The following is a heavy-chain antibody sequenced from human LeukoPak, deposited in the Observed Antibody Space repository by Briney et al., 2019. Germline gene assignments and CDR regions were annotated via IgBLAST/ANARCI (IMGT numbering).Heavy chain of an antibody. J-gene: IGHJ4*02. CDR3: ARIPHPSPVGY. V-gene: IGHV3-48*03. CDR1: GFTFSSSE. D-gene: IGHD4-23*01. CDR2: ITSSSRTR. Sequence: PGGSLRLSCVASGFTFSSSEMNWVRQAPGKGLEWVSYITSSSRTRLYADSVKGRFTIYRDNAKTSLYLQMNGLRDDDTAVYYCARIPHPSPVGYWGQGTLVTVSS.